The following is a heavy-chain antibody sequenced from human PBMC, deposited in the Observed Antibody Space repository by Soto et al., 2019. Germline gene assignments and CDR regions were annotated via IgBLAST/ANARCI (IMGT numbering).Heavy chain of an antibody. D-gene: IGHD5-12*01. V-gene: IGHV4-59*01. J-gene: IGHJ3*02. Sequence: ASETLSLTCTVSGGSISSYYWSWIRQPPGKGLEWIGYIYYSGSTNYNPSLKSRVTISVDTSKNQFSLKLSSLTAADTAVYYCAREGAPYSGYDMGFFDIWGQGTMVTVSS. CDR3: AREGAPYSGYDMGFFDI. CDR1: GGSISSYY. CDR2: IYYSGST.